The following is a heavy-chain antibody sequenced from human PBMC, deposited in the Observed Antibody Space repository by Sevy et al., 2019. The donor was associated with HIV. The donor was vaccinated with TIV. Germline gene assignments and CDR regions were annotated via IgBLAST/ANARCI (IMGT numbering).Heavy chain of an antibody. CDR3: ARSNNAGVGTFYYDTSGYYSDF. CDR1: GFTFSDYY. D-gene: IGHD3-22*01. J-gene: IGHJ4*02. Sequence: GGSLRLSCAASGFTFSDYYMTWIRQAPGKGLEWVSHISGSGTSKDYADSVEGRFSMSRDNAQNSLYLQMNSLRAEDTAVYYCARSNNAGVGTFYYDTSGYYSDFWGQGTLVTVSS. CDR2: ISGSGTSK. V-gene: IGHV3-11*01.